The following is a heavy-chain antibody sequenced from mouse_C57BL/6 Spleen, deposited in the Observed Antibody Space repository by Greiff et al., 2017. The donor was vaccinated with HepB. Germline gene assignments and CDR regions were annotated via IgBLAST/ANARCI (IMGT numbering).Heavy chain of an antibody. J-gene: IGHJ4*01. V-gene: IGHV5-4*01. CDR3: AREGWDDAMDY. Sequence: EVKLVESGGGLVKPGGSLKLSCAASGFTFSSYAMSWVRQTPEKRLEWVATISDGGSYTYYPDNVKGRFTISRDNAKNNLYLQMGHLKSEDTAMYYCAREGWDDAMDYWGQGTSVTVSS. CDR1: GFTFSSYA. D-gene: IGHD4-1*01. CDR2: ISDGGSYT.